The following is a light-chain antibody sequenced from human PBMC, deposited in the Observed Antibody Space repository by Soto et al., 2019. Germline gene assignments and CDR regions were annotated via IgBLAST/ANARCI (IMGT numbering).Light chain of an antibody. Sequence: DIQMTQYPSTLSAPVGDRVTITCRASQSISSWLAWYQQKPGKAPKLLIYQASSLESGVPSRFSGSGSGTEFTLTLSSLQPEYFATYYCLQYNINSETFGQGTKVEIK. CDR3: LQYNINSET. CDR1: QSISSW. J-gene: IGKJ1*01. CDR2: QAS. V-gene: IGKV1-5*03.